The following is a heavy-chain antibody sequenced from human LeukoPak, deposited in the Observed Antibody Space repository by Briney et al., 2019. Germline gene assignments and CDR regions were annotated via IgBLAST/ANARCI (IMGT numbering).Heavy chain of an antibody. Sequence: VASVKVSCKASGYTFTGYYMHWVRQAPGQGLEWMGWINPNSGGTNYAQKFQGRVTMTRDTSISTAYMELSRLRSDDTAVYYCARAKYSSSWYLDYWGQGTLVTVSS. CDR2: INPNSGGT. D-gene: IGHD6-13*01. CDR1: GYTFTGYY. J-gene: IGHJ4*02. V-gene: IGHV1-2*02. CDR3: ARAKYSSSWYLDY.